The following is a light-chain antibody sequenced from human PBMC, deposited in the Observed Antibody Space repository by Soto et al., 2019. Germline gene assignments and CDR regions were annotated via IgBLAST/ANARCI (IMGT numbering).Light chain of an antibody. Sequence: QSVLGQPASVSGSPGQSITISCTGTSSDVGGFEYVSWYQHQPGKAPKLIIYDVTKRPSGVSNRFSGSKSGNTASLTISGIQAEDEGDYYCGSITRSSTSVFGTGTKVTAL. J-gene: IGLJ1*01. CDR1: SSDVGGFEY. CDR2: DVT. V-gene: IGLV2-14*01. CDR3: GSITRSSTSV.